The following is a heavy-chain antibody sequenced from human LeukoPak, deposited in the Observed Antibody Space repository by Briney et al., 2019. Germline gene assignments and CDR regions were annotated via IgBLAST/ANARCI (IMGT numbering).Heavy chain of an antibody. V-gene: IGHV1-18*01. Sequence: ASVKASCKASGYTFTTYGTSWVRQAPGQGLEWMGWISAYNGNTNYAQKLQGRVTMTTDTSTSTAYMDLRSLRSDDTAVYYCARARSSWRFDYWGQGTLVTVSS. CDR2: ISAYNGNT. CDR1: GYTFTTYG. J-gene: IGHJ4*02. D-gene: IGHD6-13*01. CDR3: ARARSSWRFDY.